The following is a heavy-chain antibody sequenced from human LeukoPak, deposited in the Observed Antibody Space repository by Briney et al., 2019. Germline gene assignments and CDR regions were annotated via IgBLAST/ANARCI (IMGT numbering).Heavy chain of an antibody. V-gene: IGHV3-33*01. J-gene: IGHJ4*02. CDR1: GFTFSSNG. CDR3: ARLQGVSTFDY. D-gene: IGHD5/OR15-5a*01. CDR2: IWYDGSKR. Sequence: GGSLRLSCAASGFTFSSNGMQWVRQAPGKGLEWVALIWYDGSKRYYADSVKGRFTISRDNSENTLYLQLNSLRAEDTAIYYCARLQGVSTFDYWGQGTLVTVSS.